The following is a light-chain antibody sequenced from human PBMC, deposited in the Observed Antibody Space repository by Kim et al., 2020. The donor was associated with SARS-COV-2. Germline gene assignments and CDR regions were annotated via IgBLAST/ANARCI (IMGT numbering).Light chain of an antibody. V-gene: IGLV3-19*01. CDR3: NSRKSIGNPYI. Sequence: SSELTQDPAVSVALGQTVRITCQGDSLRSYSANWYQQKPGQAPLLVIYGKNNRPSGIPDRFSGTSSGNTASLTITGAQAEDEADYYCNSRKSIGNPYIFGSGTKFTVL. J-gene: IGLJ1*01. CDR1: SLRSYS. CDR2: GKN.